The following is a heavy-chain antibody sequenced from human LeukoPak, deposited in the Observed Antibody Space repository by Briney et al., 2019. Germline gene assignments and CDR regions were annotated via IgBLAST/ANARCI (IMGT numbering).Heavy chain of an antibody. CDR1: GGSISSYY. J-gene: IGHJ3*02. CDR3: ARDPAVLSSYDAFDI. D-gene: IGHD1-26*01. Sequence: SETLSLTCTVSGGSISSYYWSWIRQPPGKGLEWIGYIYYSGSTNYNPSLKSRVTISVDTSKNQFSLKLSSVTAADTAVYYCARDPAVLSSYDAFDIWGQGTMVTVSS. V-gene: IGHV4-59*01. CDR2: IYYSGST.